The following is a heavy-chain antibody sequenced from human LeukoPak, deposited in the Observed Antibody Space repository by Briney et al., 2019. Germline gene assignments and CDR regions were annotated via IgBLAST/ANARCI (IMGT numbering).Heavy chain of an antibody. CDR3: ARGQRRYFDWLPPDY. CDR2: INHSGST. J-gene: IGHJ4*02. CDR1: GGSFSGYY. Sequence: SETLSLTCAVYGGSFSGYYWSWIRQPPGKGLEWIGEINHSGSTNYNPSLKSRVTISVGTSKNQFSLKLSSVTAADTAVYYCARGQRRYFDWLPPDYWGQGTLVTVSS. V-gene: IGHV4-34*01. D-gene: IGHD3-9*01.